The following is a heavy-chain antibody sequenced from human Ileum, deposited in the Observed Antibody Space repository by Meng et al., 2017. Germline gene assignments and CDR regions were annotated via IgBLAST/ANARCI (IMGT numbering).Heavy chain of an antibody. Sequence: LLASGTGRWEPSGTLSLTCAFSGASISSGYWWSCVRQPPGKGLEWIGEIHHGGDTNYNPSLKSRVTISVDKSNNQYSLRLTSVTAADTAMYYCARNGAYSADHWGQGTLVTVSS. D-gene: IGHD2-15*01. V-gene: IGHV4-4*02. CDR2: IHHGGDT. CDR1: GASISSGYW. CDR3: ARNGAYSADH. J-gene: IGHJ4*02.